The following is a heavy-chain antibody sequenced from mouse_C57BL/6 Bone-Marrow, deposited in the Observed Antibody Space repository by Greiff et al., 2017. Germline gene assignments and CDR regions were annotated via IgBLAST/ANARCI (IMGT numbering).Heavy chain of an antibody. CDR3: STGFAY. CDR1: GFTFSNYW. V-gene: IGHV6-3*01. J-gene: IGHJ3*01. CDR2: IRLKSDNYAT. Sequence: DVKLQESGGGLVQPGGSMKLSCVASGFTFSNYWMNWVRQSPEKGLEWVAQIRLKSDNYATPYAESLKGRFTNSRDDSKSSVYLQMNNLRAEDTGIYYCSTGFAYWGQGTLVTVAA.